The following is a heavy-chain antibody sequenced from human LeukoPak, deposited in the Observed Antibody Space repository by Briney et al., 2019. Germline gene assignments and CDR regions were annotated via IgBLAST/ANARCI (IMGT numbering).Heavy chain of an antibody. J-gene: IGHJ4*02. D-gene: IGHD2-2*01. CDR3: AKDEAWRPAAD. CDR2: ILASGDTT. V-gene: IGHV3-23*01. Sequence: GGSLRLSCAASGFSFNNYAMSWVRQAPGKGLEWVAAILASGDTTYYADSVKGRFIISRDNSKDTLYLRVNSLRAEDTAIYFCAKDEAWRPAADWGQGALVTVSS. CDR1: GFSFNNYA.